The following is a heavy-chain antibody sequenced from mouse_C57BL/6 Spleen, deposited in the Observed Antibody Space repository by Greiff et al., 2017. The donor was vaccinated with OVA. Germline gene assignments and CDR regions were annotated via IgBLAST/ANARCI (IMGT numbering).Heavy chain of an antibody. CDR1: GYTFTTYP. CDR2: FHPYNDDT. V-gene: IGHV1-47*01. J-gene: IGHJ2*01. CDR3: ARGKVYDYDGDYFDY. Sequence: QVHVKQSGAELVKPGASVKMSCKASGYTFTTYPIEWMKQNHGKSLEWIGNFHPYNDDTKYNEKFKGKATLTVEKSSSTVYLELSRLTSDDSAVYYCARGKVYDYDGDYFDYWGQGTTLTVSS. D-gene: IGHD2-4*01.